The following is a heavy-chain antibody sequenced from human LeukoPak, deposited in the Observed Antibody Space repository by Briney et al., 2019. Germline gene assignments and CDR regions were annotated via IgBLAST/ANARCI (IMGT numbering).Heavy chain of an antibody. CDR2: IYHSGST. Sequence: PSETLSLTCTVSGGSISGYYWSWIRQPPGKGLEWIGSIYHSGSTYYNPSLKSRVTISVDTSRNQFSLNLSSVTAADTAVYYCARHYGPWGQGTLVAVSS. J-gene: IGHJ5*02. V-gene: IGHV4-59*05. CDR1: GGSISGYY. CDR3: ARHYGP. D-gene: IGHD3-16*01.